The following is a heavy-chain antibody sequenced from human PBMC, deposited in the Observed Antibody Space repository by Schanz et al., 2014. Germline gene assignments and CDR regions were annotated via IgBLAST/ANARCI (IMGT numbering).Heavy chain of an antibody. CDR3: AKDHFGHYDSSGCSDCYYYGMDV. D-gene: IGHD3-22*01. V-gene: IGHV3-21*01. CDR2: ISTSSGYI. J-gene: IGHJ6*02. CDR1: GIAFSSYS. Sequence: EVQLVESGGGLVKPGGSLRLSCAASGIAFSSYSMNWVRQAPGKGLEWVSTISTSSGYIYYADSVNGRFTISRDNGQNSLYLQMNSLRAEDTAVYYCAKDHFGHYDSSGCSDCYYYGMDVWGQGTTVTVSS.